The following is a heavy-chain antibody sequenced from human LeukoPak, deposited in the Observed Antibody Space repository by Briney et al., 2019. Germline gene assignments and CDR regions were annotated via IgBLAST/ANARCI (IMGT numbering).Heavy chain of an antibody. CDR3: ARGLGDFWSGYYFDP. CDR1: GYTFTSYG. CDR2: MNPNSGNT. D-gene: IGHD3-3*01. V-gene: IGHV1-8*03. J-gene: IGHJ5*02. Sequence: ASVKVSCKASGYTFTSYGISWVRQAPGQGLEWMGWMNPNSGNTGYAQKFQGRVTITRNTSISTAYMELSSLRSEDTAVYYCARGLGDFWSGYYFDPWGQGTLVTVSS.